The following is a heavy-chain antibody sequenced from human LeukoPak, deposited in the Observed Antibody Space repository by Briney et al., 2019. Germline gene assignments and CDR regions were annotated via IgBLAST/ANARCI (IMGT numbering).Heavy chain of an antibody. Sequence: ASLKISCTASGYTFTRAYMPWVRQAPVHGREWRGWINPNSGGTKYAQKFQSRVTMSTDTSTSTAYTELSRLRSQDTAVYYSARDSPPIFEWQQLGGDYWGQGTLVTVSS. V-gene: IGHV1-2*02. D-gene: IGHD6-13*01. J-gene: IGHJ4*02. CDR1: GYTFTRAY. CDR2: INPNSGGT. CDR3: ARDSPPIFEWQQLGGDY.